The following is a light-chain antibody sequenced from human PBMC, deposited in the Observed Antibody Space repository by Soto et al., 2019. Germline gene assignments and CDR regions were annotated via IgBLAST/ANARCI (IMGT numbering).Light chain of an antibody. V-gene: IGLV2-11*01. CDR2: DVS. Sequence: LTQPRSVSGSPGQSVTVSCIGTSSDVGDYNSVSWYQQHPGKAPKLMIYDVSKRPSGVPDRFSGSKSGNTASLTISGLQAEDESDYYRCSYVGGYSYVFGIGTKVTGL. CDR1: SSDVGDYNS. CDR3: CSYVGGYSYV. J-gene: IGLJ1*01.